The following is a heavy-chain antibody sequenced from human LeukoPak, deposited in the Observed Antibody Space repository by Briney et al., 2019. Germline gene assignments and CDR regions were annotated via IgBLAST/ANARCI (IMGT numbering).Heavy chain of an antibody. CDR1: GFTFSSYA. CDR2: ISGSGGST. CDR3: AKDSDYYDFWSGYYTADY. D-gene: IGHD3-3*01. Sequence: GGSLRLSCAASGFTFSSYAMSWVRQAPGKGLEWVSAISGSGGSTYYADSVKGRFTISRDNSKNTLYLQMNSLRAEGTAVCYCAKDSDYYDFWSGYYTADYWGQGTLVTVSS. V-gene: IGHV3-23*01. J-gene: IGHJ4*02.